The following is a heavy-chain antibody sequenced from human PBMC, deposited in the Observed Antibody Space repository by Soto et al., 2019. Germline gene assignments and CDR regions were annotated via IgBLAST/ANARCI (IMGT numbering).Heavy chain of an antibody. CDR3: ATTPFPIAVAGYDWFDP. CDR2: FDGGDGKT. Sequence: AASVKVSCKASGYTFTNYVMHWVRQAPGQRLEWMGCFDGGDGKTMYAQKFQGRVTMTEDTSTDTAYMELSSLRSEDTAVYYCATTPFPIAVAGYDWFDPWGQGTLVTVSS. V-gene: IGHV1-24*01. J-gene: IGHJ5*02. CDR1: GYTFTNYV. D-gene: IGHD6-19*01.